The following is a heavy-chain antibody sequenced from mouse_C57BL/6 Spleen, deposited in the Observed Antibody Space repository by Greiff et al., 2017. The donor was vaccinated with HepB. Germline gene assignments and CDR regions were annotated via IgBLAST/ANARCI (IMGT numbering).Heavy chain of an antibody. J-gene: IGHJ4*01. CDR3: ARHKYYAMDY. CDR2: ISNGGGST. Sequence: QQVESGGGLVQPGGSLKLSCAASGFTFSDYYMYWVRQTPEKRLEWVAYISNGGGSTYYPDTVKGRFTISRDNAKNTLYLQMSRLKSEDTAMYYCARHKYYAMDYWGQGTSVTVSS. CDR1: GFTFSDYY. V-gene: IGHV5-12*01.